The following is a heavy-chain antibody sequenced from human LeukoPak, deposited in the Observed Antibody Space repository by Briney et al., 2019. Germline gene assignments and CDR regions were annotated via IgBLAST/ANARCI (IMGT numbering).Heavy chain of an antibody. J-gene: IGHJ6*02. CDR1: GFTFDDYA. D-gene: IGHD3-10*01. V-gene: IGHV3-9*01. CDR3: ARGAELLWFGVHYYYGMDV. CDR2: ISWNSGSI. Sequence: GGSLRLSCAASGFTFDDYAMHWVRQAPGKGLEWVSGISWNSGSIGYADSVKGRFTISRDNAKNSLYLQMNSLRAEDTAVYYCARGAELLWFGVHYYYGMDVWGQGTTVTVSS.